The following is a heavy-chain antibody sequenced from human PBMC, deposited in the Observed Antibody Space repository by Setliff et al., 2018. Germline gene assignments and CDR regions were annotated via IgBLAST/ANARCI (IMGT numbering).Heavy chain of an antibody. CDR1: GGTFSNYA. V-gene: IGHV1-69*10. CDR3: ARGIRYYDILTGYQVPTSGFDY. D-gene: IGHD3-9*01. J-gene: IGHJ4*02. CDR2: IIPILGIA. Sequence: VASVKVSCKASGGTFSNYAISWVRQAPGQGVEWMGGIIPILGIANYAQKFQGRVTITADESTTTAYMELSSLRSEDTAVYYCARGIRYYDILTGYQVPTSGFDYWGQGTLVTVSS.